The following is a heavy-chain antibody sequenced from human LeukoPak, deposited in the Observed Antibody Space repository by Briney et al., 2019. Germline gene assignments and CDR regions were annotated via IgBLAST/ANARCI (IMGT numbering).Heavy chain of an antibody. CDR1: GGSFSGYY. CDR2: IHHSGST. Sequence: SETLSLTCAVYGGSFSGYYWSWFRQPPGKGLEWIGEIHHSGSTNYNPSLKSRVTISLDTSENQFSLRLSSVTAADTAVYYRARAARLGDFGSGSSHSPGYDYWGQGTLVTVSS. D-gene: IGHD3-10*01. J-gene: IGHJ4*02. V-gene: IGHV4-34*01. CDR3: ARAARLGDFGSGSSHSPGYDY.